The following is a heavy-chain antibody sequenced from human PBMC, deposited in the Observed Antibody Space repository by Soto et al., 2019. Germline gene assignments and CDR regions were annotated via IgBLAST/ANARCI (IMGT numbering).Heavy chain of an antibody. CDR3: AKDSVGGGQLVSSAVDY. CDR2: IKPSGGST. J-gene: IGHJ4*02. Sequence: QVQLVQSGAEVKKPGASVKASCKASGYNFTSYYMRWVRQAHGQGLGWMRIIKPSGGSTSYEQKFEGRVTMTRATCTSTVYMVQSSLRSEETAVYYCAKDSVGGGQLVSSAVDYWGQGTMVTVSS. D-gene: IGHD6-13*01. V-gene: IGHV1-46*01. CDR1: GYNFTSYY.